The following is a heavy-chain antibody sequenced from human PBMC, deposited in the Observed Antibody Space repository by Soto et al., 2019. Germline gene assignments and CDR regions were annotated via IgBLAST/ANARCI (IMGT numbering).Heavy chain of an antibody. D-gene: IGHD5-18*01. CDR1: GGSISSAAYY. Sequence: QVQLQESGPGLVKPSQTLSLSCTVSGGSISSAAYYWSWIRQHPGKGLEWIGYISHSGSTYYTPSLKSRVIISAVTSKNQFSPNLTSVTAADTAVYYCAREYTYGSNFFDCWGQGALVTVSS. V-gene: IGHV4-31*03. CDR3: AREYTYGSNFFDC. J-gene: IGHJ4*02. CDR2: ISHSGST.